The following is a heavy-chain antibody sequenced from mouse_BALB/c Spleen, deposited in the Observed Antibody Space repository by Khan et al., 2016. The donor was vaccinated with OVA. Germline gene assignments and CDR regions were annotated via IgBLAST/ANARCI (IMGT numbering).Heavy chain of an antibody. J-gene: IGHJ4*01. CDR2: MWSDGSA. V-gene: IGHV2-6-1*01. Sequence: VQLQESGPGLVAPSQSLSITCTISGFSLTNYGVHWVRQPPGKGLEWLVLMWSDGSATYNSALKSRLTISMDNPKSQVFLKMHSLQTEDTAMYFCARQPYYHYNVMDYWGQGTSVTVSS. CDR3: ARQPYYHYNVMDY. D-gene: IGHD2-10*01. CDR1: GFSLTNYG.